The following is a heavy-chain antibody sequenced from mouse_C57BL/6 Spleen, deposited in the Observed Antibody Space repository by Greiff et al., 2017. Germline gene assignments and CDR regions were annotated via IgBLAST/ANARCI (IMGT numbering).Heavy chain of an antibody. CDR2: IDPSDSYT. D-gene: IGHD1-1*01. V-gene: IGHV1-69*01. J-gene: IGHJ2*01. CDR1: GYTFTSYW. Sequence: QVQLQQPGAELVMPGASVKLSCKASGYTFTSYWMHWVKQRPGQGLEWIGEIDPSDSYTNYNQKFKGKSTLTVDKSSSTAYMQLSSLTSEDSAVXYCARKSYGSSYDYFDYWGQGTTLTVSS. CDR3: ARKSYGSSYDYFDY.